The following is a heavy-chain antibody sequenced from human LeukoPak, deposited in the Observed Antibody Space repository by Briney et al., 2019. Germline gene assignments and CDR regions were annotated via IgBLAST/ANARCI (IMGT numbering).Heavy chain of an antibody. CDR3: ARPRPLAAAGISSYYYYYYMDV. CDR2: ISSSSSTI. J-gene: IGHJ6*03. V-gene: IGHV3-48*01. D-gene: IGHD6-13*01. Sequence: GGSPRLSCAASGFTFSSYSMNWVRQAPGKGLEWVSYISSSSSTIYYADSVKGRFTISRDNAKNSLYLQMNSLRAEDTAVYYCARPRPLAAAGISSYYYYYYMDVWGKGTTVTVSS. CDR1: GFTFSSYS.